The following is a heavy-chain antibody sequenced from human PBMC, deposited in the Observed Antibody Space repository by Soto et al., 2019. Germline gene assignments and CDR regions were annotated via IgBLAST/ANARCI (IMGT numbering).Heavy chain of an antibody. Sequence: SETLSLTCTVSGGSISSGGHYWSWIRQHPGKGLEWIGYIYYSGSTYYNPSLKSRITISVDTSKNQFSLKLSSVTAADTAVYYCVRGIAGYFHYWGQGSLVTVSS. CDR3: VRGIAGYFHY. J-gene: IGHJ4*02. V-gene: IGHV4-31*03. CDR2: IYYSGST. D-gene: IGHD2-21*01. CDR1: GGSISSGGHY.